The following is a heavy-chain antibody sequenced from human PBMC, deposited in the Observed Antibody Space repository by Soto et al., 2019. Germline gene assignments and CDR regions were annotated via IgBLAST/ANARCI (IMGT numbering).Heavy chain of an antibody. J-gene: IGHJ6*02. CDR2: IIPIFGTA. CDR3: ARVEEYKRQYYYYGMDV. V-gene: IGHV1-69*12. D-gene: IGHD2-2*01. CDR1: GGTFSSYA. Sequence: QVQLVQSGAEVKKPGSSVKVSCKASGGTFSSYAISWVRQAPGQGLEWMGGIIPIFGTANYAQKFQGRVTITADESTSTAYMELSSLRSEDTAVYYCARVEEYKRQYYYYGMDVWGQGTTVTVSS.